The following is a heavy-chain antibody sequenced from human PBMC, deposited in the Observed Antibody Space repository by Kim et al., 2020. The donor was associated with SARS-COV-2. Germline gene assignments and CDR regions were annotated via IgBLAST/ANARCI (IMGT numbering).Heavy chain of an antibody. D-gene: IGHD3-3*01. CDR2: ISSSGSTI. CDR1: GFTFSSYE. J-gene: IGHJ4*02. V-gene: IGHV3-48*03. Sequence: GGSLRLSCAASGFTFSSYEMNWVRQAPGKGLEWVSFISSSGSTIYYADSVKGRFTISRDNAKNSLYLQMNSLRAEDTAVYYCARGGKGYDFWSGSWGQGTLVTVSS. CDR3: ARGGKGYDFWSGS.